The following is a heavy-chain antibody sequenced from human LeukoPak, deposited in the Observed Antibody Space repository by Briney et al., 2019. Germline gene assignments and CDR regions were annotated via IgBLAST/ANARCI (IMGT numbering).Heavy chain of an antibody. CDR1: GFTFSTYA. D-gene: IGHD2-2*01. CDR3: ARGGFVVVPAAIYYYYGMDV. J-gene: IGHJ6*02. Sequence: GGSLRLSCAASGFTFSTYAMHWVRQAPGKGLEWVALISYDGSNKYYADSVKGRFTISRDNSKNTLYLQMNSLRAEDTAVYYCARGGFVVVPAAIYYYYGMDVWGQGTTVTVSS. CDR2: ISYDGSNK. V-gene: IGHV3-30-3*01.